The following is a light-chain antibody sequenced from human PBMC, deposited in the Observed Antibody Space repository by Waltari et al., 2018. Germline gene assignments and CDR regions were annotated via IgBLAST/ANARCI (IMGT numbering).Light chain of an antibody. V-gene: IGLV6-57*03. CDR2: EDN. CDR1: SGSIASNY. J-gene: IGLJ3*02. CDR3: QSYVDSGV. Sequence: NFMLTQPRSVSGSPGMTVTISCTRSSGSIASNYVQWYQQRPGSAPTTVYYEDNQRPSGVPDRFSGSIDSSSNSASLTISGLETEDEADYYCQSYVDSGVFGGGTTLTVL.